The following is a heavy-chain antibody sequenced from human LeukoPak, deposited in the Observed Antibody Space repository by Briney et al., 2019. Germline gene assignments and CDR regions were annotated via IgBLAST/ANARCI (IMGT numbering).Heavy chain of an antibody. Sequence: SETLSVPCTVSGGSISSSSYYWGWIRQPPGKGLEWIGSIYYSGSTYYNPSLKSRVTISVDTSKNQFSLKLSSVTAADTAVYYCASLHDSYGFGGHYLGQGTLVTVSS. CDR3: ASLHDSYGFGGHY. CDR2: IYYSGST. CDR1: GGSISSSSYY. J-gene: IGHJ4*02. V-gene: IGHV4-39*01. D-gene: IGHD5-18*01.